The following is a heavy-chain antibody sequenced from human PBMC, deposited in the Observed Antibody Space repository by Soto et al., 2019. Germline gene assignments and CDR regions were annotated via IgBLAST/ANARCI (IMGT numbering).Heavy chain of an antibody. J-gene: IGHJ4*02. Sequence: QVQLVESGGGVVQPGRSLRLSCAASGFTFSSYGMHWVRQAPGKGLEWVAVIWYDGSNKYNADSVKGRFTISRDNSKNTLNLQMNSLRAEDTAVYYCAGDPSIAVAGYFDYWGQGTLVTVSS. CDR1: GFTFSSYG. D-gene: IGHD6-19*01. CDR3: AGDPSIAVAGYFDY. CDR2: IWYDGSNK. V-gene: IGHV3-33*01.